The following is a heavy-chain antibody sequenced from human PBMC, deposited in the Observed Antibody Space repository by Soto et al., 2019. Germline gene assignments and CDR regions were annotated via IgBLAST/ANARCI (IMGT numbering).Heavy chain of an antibody. CDR2: ISYSGSP. CDR1: GGSVTNHH. D-gene: IGHD2-21*01. J-gene: IGHJ4*02. Sequence: QVHLQESGPGLVKPSETLSLTCSVSGGSVTNHHLSWIRQPPGKGLEWMGHISYSGSPNYNPSLWNRLPMSVITSNSPFSLKLGPLTAANTAVYYCATYIGGGGGRGYWGQGTLVTVSS. V-gene: IGHV4-59*02. CDR3: ATYIGGGGGRGY.